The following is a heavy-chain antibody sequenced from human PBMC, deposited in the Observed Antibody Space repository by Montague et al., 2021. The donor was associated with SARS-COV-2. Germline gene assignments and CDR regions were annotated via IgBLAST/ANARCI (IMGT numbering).Heavy chain of an antibody. D-gene: IGHD3-10*01. CDR2: SYHSGTT. CDR1: GYSINSNYH. Sequence: SETLSLTCTVSGYSINSNYHWGWIRQPPGKGLEWIGCSYHSGTTHYHPSLKSRVTISLDTSNNHFSLKVTSVTAADTAVYYCARAPYYGPGKPYQFDYWGRGTLVTVSS. CDR3: ARAPYYGPGKPYQFDY. V-gene: IGHV4-38-2*02. J-gene: IGHJ4*02.